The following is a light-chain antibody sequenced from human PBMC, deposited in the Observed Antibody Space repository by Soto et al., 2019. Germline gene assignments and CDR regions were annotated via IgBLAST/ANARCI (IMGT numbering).Light chain of an antibody. J-gene: IGLJ1*01. Sequence: QSALTQPRAVSGYPAQSVTFSNTGSYSDVGTFYFVSWYQQYPGKGPKLIIYDVTERRSGVPDRFSGSKSGNTASLTISGLQAEDEADYSCCSYAGSYTYIFGSETSVTVL. CDR2: DVT. CDR3: CSYAGSYTYI. CDR1: YSDVGTFYF. V-gene: IGLV2-11*01.